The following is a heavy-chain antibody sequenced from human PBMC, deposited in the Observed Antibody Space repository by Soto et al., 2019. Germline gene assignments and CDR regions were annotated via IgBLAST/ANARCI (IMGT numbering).Heavy chain of an antibody. V-gene: IGHV3-30*04. CDR3: AKDHYGSGSYYPYYFDY. J-gene: IGHJ4*02. Sequence: GGSLRLSCAASGFPFSSYAMHWVRQAPGKGLEWVAVISYDGSNKYYADSVKGRFTISRDNSKNTLYLQMNSLRAEDTAVYYCAKDHYGSGSYYPYYFDYWGQGTLVTVSS. CDR1: GFPFSSYA. D-gene: IGHD3-10*01. CDR2: ISYDGSNK.